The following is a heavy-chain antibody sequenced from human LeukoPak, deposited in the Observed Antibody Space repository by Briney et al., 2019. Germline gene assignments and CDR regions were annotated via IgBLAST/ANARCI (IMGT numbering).Heavy chain of an antibody. V-gene: IGHV3-21*01. D-gene: IGHD3-22*01. CDR3: AREHMYYYDSSGYPIDY. CDR1: GLTLSTYS. CDR2: ISSSSSYI. J-gene: IGHJ4*02. Sequence: GGSLTLSCAPSGLTLSTYSMNWLPQAPGKGREWVTFISSSSSYIYYADSVKGRFTSSRDNAKNSLYLQMNSLRVEDTAVYYCAREHMYYYDSSGYPIDYWGQGTPVTVSS.